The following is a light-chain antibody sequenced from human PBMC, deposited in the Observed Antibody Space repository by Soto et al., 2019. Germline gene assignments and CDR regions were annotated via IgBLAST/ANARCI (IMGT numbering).Light chain of an antibody. CDR3: QQYEDVPT. CDR2: DAS. J-gene: IGKJ2*01. CDR1: QDISTF. V-gene: IGKV1-33*01. Sequence: DIQMTQSPSSLSASVGDRVTLTCQASQDISTFLNWYHQEPGKAPKLLISDASALDTGVPSRFRGSGAGTDFTFTISSLQPSDVGTYYCQQYEDVPTFGQGTKVGIK.